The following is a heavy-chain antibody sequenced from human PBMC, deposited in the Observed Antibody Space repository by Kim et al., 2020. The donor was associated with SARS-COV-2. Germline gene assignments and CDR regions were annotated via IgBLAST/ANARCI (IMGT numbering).Heavy chain of an antibody. CDR2: IWYDGSNK. V-gene: IGHV3-33*06. D-gene: IGHD3-3*02. CDR1: GFTFSSYA. CDR3: AKDRARSKHYYFDY. J-gene: IGHJ4*02. Sequence: GGSLRLSCAASGFTFSSYAMHWVRQAPGKGLEWVAVIWYDGSNKYYADSVKGRFTISRDNSKNTLYLQMNSLRAEDTAVYYCAKDRARSKHYYFDYWGQGTLVTVSS.